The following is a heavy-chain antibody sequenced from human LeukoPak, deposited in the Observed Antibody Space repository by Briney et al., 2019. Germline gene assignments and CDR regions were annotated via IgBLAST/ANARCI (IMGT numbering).Heavy chain of an antibody. Sequence: PSETLSLTCIVSGGSITNYYWSWIRQPPGKGLEGIGYIYYSGSTNYNPSLKRRVTISVATSNHQFSLRLNSVTAADTAVYYCARDPFGSNAFDIWGRGTVVAVSS. CDR1: GGSITNYY. CDR2: IYYSGST. V-gene: IGHV4-59*01. CDR3: ARDPFGSNAFDI. J-gene: IGHJ3*02. D-gene: IGHD3-10*01.